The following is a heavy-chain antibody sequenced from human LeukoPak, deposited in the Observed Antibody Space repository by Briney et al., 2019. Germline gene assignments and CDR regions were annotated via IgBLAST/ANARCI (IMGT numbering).Heavy chain of an antibody. CDR3: ARRMSTAHALDI. CDR1: GFTVSTNY. D-gene: IGHD5-18*01. Sequence: GGSLRLSCAASGFTVSTNYMSWVRQAPGKGLEWVSVIYSGGSTYYADSVKGRFTISRDNSKNTLYLQMNSLRAEDTAVYYCARRMSTAHALDIWGQGTMVTVSS. J-gene: IGHJ3*02. V-gene: IGHV3-53*01. CDR2: IYSGGST.